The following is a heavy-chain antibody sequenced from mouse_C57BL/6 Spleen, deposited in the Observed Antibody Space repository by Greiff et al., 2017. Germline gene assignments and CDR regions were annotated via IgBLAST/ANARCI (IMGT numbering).Heavy chain of an antibody. CDR3: ASRGGYYPWFAY. J-gene: IGHJ3*01. Sequence: EVNLVESGPGMVKPSQSLSLTCTVTGYSITSGYDWHWIRHFPGNKLEWMGYISYRGSTNYNPSLKSRISITHDTSKNHFFLKLNSVTTEDTATYYCASRGGYYPWFAYWGQGTLVTVSA. V-gene: IGHV3-1*01. CDR2: ISYRGST. CDR1: GYSITSGYD. D-gene: IGHD2-3*01.